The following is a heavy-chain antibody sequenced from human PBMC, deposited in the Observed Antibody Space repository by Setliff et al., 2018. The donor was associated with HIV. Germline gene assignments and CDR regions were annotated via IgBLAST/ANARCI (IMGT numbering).Heavy chain of an antibody. D-gene: IGHD3-22*01. Sequence: PGGSLRLSCTASGFTFSNYVINWVRQAPGKGLEWISGIGGSGVNSYYADSVKGRFTISRDNSKNTVYLQMNSLRAEDTAEYYCAKELAASGLGYFDSWGRGILVTVSS. V-gene: IGHV3-23*01. CDR1: GFTFSNYV. CDR2: IGGSGVNS. CDR3: AKELAASGLGYFDS. J-gene: IGHJ4*02.